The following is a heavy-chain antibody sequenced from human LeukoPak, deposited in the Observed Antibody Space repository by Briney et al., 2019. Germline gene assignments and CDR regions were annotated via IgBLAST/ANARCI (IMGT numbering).Heavy chain of an antibody. V-gene: IGHV3-53*01. Sequence: GGSLRLSCAASGLTVSSNYMSWVRQAPGKGLEWVSLIYSSGSTYYADSVKGRFTISRDNSKNTLYLQMNSLRAEDTAVYYCAKVVMYYYDSSGSTDAFDIWGQGTMVTVSS. CDR2: IYSSGST. CDR3: AKVVMYYYDSSGSTDAFDI. CDR1: GLTVSSNY. J-gene: IGHJ3*02. D-gene: IGHD3-22*01.